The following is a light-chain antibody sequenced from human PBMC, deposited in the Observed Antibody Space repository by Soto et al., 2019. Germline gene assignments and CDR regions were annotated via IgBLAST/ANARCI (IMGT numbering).Light chain of an antibody. J-gene: IGLJ2*01. CDR1: SSDVGGYNY. V-gene: IGLV2-8*01. CDR2: DVS. CDR3: CSYAGSSNYVV. Sequence: QSALTQPPSASGSPGQSVTISCTGTSSDVGGYNYVSWYQQHPGKAPKLMIHDVSKRPSGVPDRFSGSKSGNTASLTVSGLQAEDEADYYCCSYAGSSNYVVFGGGTKLTVL.